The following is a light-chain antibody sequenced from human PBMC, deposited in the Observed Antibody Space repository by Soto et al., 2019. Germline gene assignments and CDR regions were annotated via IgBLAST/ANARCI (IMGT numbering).Light chain of an antibody. Sequence: IQMTQYPSALSASVCYRVAITCRASHNINTYLNWYQQRPGKAPRLLIYAASSVQGGVPSRFSGSGSGTDFTLTISSLQPEDFATYYCQLSDSSLTFGQGTRLEIK. CDR1: HNINTY. CDR2: AAS. CDR3: QLSDSSLT. V-gene: IGKV1-39*01. J-gene: IGKJ5*01.